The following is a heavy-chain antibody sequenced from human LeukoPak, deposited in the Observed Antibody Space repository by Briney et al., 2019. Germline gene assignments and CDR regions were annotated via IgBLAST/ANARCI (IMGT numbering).Heavy chain of an antibody. CDR3: TRDHFGGYQLAYWYLDL. V-gene: IGHV3-49*04. J-gene: IGHJ2*01. CDR2: IRSQDYGGTT. CDR1: GFTFADSA. Sequence: KSGGSLRLSCTASGFTFADSAMSWVRQAPGKGLQWVGLIRSQDYGGTTEYAASVQGRFTMSRDDSKSIAYLQMNNLKTEDTGIYYCTRDHFGGYQLAYWYLDLWGRGTLVTVSS. D-gene: IGHD5-12*01.